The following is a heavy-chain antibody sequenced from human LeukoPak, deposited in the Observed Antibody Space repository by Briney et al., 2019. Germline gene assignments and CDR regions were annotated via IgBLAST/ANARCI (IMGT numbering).Heavy chain of an antibody. CDR2: ISGSGGST. V-gene: IGHV3-23*01. Sequence: QTGGSLRLSCVASGFTFSTYGMSWVRQAPGKGLEWVSAISGSGGSTYYADSVKGRFTISRDNTKNALYLQMNSLRGDDTAVYYCAKSYSYYHMDDWGKGTSVTISS. CDR1: GFTFSTYG. CDR3: AKSYSYYHMDD. J-gene: IGHJ6*03.